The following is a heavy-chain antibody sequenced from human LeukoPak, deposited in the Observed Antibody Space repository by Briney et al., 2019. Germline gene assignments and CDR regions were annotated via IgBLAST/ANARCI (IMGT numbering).Heavy chain of an antibody. V-gene: IGHV3-48*04. D-gene: IGHD6-19*01. CDR3: ARVRYDSGWYDY. CDR1: GFTFSAYA. J-gene: IGHJ4*02. Sequence: GGSLRRSCAASGFTFSAYAMAWVRQAPGKGLQCISHITTGGSSIFYADSVKGRFTLSRDNAKNSLYLQMNSLRAEDAAVYYCARVRYDSGWYDYWGQGAQVIVSS. CDR2: ITTGGSSI.